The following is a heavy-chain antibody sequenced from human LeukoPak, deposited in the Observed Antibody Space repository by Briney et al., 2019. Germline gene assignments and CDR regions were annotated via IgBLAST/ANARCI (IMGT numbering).Heavy chain of an antibody. J-gene: IGHJ2*01. CDR3: AKEGTWGNWYFDL. CDR2: ISRDGLTK. V-gene: IGHV3-30*18. Sequence: PGGSLSLSCAASGFTFGNYGMHWVRQAPGKGLEWVAVISRDGLTKYYADSVKGRFTLHRDNSRNTLYLEMNSLRDEDTAVYYCAKEGTWGNWYFDLWGRGTLVIVTS. CDR1: GFTFGNYG. D-gene: IGHD3-16*01.